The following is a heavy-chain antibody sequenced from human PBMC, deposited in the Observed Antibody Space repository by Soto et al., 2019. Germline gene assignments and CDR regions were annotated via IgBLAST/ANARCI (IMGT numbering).Heavy chain of an antibody. J-gene: IGHJ4*01. CDR2: IYYTGST. CDR1: GGSISTYY. V-gene: IGHV4-59*01. Sequence: SSETLCVTCTVSGGSISTYYWTWIRQPPGKGLEHIGYIYYTGSTSYTPSLKSRVTISLDTSKNQFSLKLRSVTAADTAVYYCARDRHGTSYLDDRGLGTLVTVAS. CDR3: ARDRHGTSYLDD.